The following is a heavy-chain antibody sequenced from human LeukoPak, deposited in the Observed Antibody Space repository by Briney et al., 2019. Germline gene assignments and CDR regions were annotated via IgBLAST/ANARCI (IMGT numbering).Heavy chain of an antibody. J-gene: IGHJ6*04. Sequence: GASVKVSCKASGYTFTGYYMHWVRQAPGQGLEWMGWINPNSGGTNYAQKFQGRVTMTRDTSISTAYMELSRLRSDDTAVYYCARDLPAMGAGGADVWGKGTTVTISS. V-gene: IGHV1-2*02. CDR1: GYTFTGYY. CDR2: INPNSGGT. D-gene: IGHD3-10*01. CDR3: ARDLPAMGAGGADV.